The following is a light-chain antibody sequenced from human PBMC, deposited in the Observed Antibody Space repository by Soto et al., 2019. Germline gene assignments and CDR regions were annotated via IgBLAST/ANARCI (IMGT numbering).Light chain of an antibody. Sequence: QSVLTQPRSVSGSPGQSVTISCTGTSSDVGGYNFVSWYQHHPGKAPKLIIYDVTKRPSGVPDRFSGSRSGNTASLTISGRQAEDEAAYYCSSYTTDTSLVFGTGTKVTVL. V-gene: IGLV2-11*01. CDR3: SSYTTDTSLV. CDR1: SSDVGGYNF. J-gene: IGLJ1*01. CDR2: DVT.